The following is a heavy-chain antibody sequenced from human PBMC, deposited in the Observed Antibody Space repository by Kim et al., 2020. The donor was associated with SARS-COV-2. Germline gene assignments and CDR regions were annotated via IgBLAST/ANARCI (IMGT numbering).Heavy chain of an antibody. Sequence: TYYADSVKGRFTISRDNSKNSLYLQMNSLRTEDTALYYCAKVLAVAGTDYWGQGTLVTVSS. CDR3: AKVLAVAGTDY. V-gene: IGHV3-43*01. D-gene: IGHD6-19*01. CDR2: T. J-gene: IGHJ4*02.